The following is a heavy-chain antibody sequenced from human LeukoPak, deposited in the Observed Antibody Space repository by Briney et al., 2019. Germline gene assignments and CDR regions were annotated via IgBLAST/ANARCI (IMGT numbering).Heavy chain of an antibody. CDR2: ISGSGSST. J-gene: IGHJ4*02. D-gene: IGHD1-26*01. V-gene: IGHV3-23*01. CDR1: GFTFSSCA. Sequence: GGSLRLSCAASGFTFSSCAMSWVRQAPGKGLEWVSAISGSGSSTYYADSVKGRFTISRDNSKNTLYLQMNSLRAEDTAVYYCAKGVGATKTPPFDYWGQGTLVTVSS. CDR3: AKGVGATKTPPFDY.